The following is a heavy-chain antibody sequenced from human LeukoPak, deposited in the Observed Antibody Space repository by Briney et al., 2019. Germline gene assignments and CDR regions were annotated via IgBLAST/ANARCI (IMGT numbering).Heavy chain of an antibody. V-gene: IGHV4-30-2*01. Sequence: SQTLSLTCAVSDDSFSTGAFYWTWIRQPPGKGLEWIGHIYHTGVTSFNPSLKSRVTMSVDRSKNQFSLNLSSVTAADTAVYYCAGDAYSSSWYWFDPWGQGTLVTVSS. D-gene: IGHD6-13*01. J-gene: IGHJ5*02. CDR3: AGDAYSSSWYWFDP. CDR1: DDSFSTGAFY. CDR2: IYHTGVT.